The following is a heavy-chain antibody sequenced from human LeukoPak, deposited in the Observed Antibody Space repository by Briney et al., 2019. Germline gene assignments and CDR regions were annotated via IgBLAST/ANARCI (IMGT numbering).Heavy chain of an antibody. J-gene: IGHJ4*02. CDR1: GLRLPPYW. Sequence: PGGSLRLSGEGSGLRLPPYWMSWVRQAPGQGLEWVASITRGGNERHFVDSVRGRFAISRDTARKSVFLQMDSLREADTGIYFCARDGCNSTTCTTLEGFNHWAQGTQVLVSS. CDR2: ITRGGNER. D-gene: IGHD2/OR15-2a*01. CDR3: ARDGCNSTTCTTLEGFNH. V-gene: IGHV3-7*01.